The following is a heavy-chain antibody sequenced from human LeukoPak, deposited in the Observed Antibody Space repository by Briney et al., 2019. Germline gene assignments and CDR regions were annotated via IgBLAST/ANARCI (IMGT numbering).Heavy chain of an antibody. Sequence: GGSLRLSCAASGFTFSSYWMHWVRQAPGKGLVWVSRSNSDGSSTNYADSVKGRFTISRDNAKNTLYLQMKSLRAEDTAVYYCARAPENYDVLTGYYGWYFDLWGRGTLVTVSS. CDR2: SNSDGSST. CDR3: ARAPENYDVLTGYYGWYFDL. D-gene: IGHD3-9*01. V-gene: IGHV3-74*01. CDR1: GFTFSSYW. J-gene: IGHJ2*01.